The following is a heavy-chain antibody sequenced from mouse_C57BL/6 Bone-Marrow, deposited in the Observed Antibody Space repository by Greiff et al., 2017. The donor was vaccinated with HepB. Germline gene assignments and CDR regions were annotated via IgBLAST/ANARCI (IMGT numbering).Heavy chain of an antibody. J-gene: IGHJ4*01. CDR2: ISYDGSN. Sequence: EVKLVESGPGLVKPSQSLSLTCSVTGYSITSGYYWNWIRQFPGNKLEWMGYISYDGSNNYNPSLKNRISITRDTSKNQFFLKLNSVTTEDTATYYCARERYYWGQGTSVTVSS. CDR3: ARERYY. CDR1: GYSITSGYY. V-gene: IGHV3-6*01.